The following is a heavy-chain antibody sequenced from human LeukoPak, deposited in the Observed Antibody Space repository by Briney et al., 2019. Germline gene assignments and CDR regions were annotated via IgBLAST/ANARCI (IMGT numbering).Heavy chain of an antibody. CDR1: GGSISSSSYY. J-gene: IGHJ4*02. Sequence: KTSETLSLTCTVSGGSISSSSYYWGWIRQPPGKGLEWIGSIYYSGSTYYNPSLKSRVTISVDTSKNQFSLKLSSVTAADTAVYYCARHVDYYGSGEIRLNDDYWGQGTLVTVSS. V-gene: IGHV4-39*01. D-gene: IGHD3-10*01. CDR3: ARHVDYYGSGEIRLNDDY. CDR2: IYYSGST.